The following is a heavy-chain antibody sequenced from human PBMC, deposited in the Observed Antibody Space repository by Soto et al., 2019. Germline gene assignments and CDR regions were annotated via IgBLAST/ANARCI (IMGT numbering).Heavy chain of an antibody. J-gene: IGHJ6*02. CDR3: AKVKEVVAHFYYYFGLDV. CDR2: IYHRGET. D-gene: IGHD3-16*01. V-gene: IGHV4-4*02. Sequence: SETLSRTCGVSGDSISSRNWWTWVRQAPLKVREWIGHIYHRGETTYNPSLAGRVTISLDKSKNQFSLTLTSVTAADTAVYYCAKVKEVVAHFYYYFGLDVWGQLTTVTVSS. CDR1: GDSISSRNW.